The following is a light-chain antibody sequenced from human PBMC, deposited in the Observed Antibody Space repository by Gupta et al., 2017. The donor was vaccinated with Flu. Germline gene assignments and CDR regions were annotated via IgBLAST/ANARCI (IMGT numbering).Light chain of an antibody. V-gene: IGKV1-5*03. Sequence: DIEMTQSPATLSASVGDRVIVTYRASQSIDNWLAWYQQKPGKAPKLLIYRASSLDSGVPSRFSGSGSGTEFTLTISSLQPDDFATYFCQQYSSSLYSFGQGTKLEIK. J-gene: IGKJ2*03. CDR3: QQYSSSLYS. CDR2: RAS. CDR1: QSIDNW.